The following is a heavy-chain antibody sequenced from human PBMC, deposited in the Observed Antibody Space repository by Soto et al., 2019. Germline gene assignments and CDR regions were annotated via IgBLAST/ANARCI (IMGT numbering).Heavy chain of an antibody. Sequence: GESLKISCKGSGYSFAGYWITWVRQKPGKGLEWMGRIDPRDSQTYYSPSFRGHVTISATKSITTVFLQWSSLRASDTAMYYCARQIYDSDTGPTFQYYCDSCRKRPRVTVSS. D-gene: IGHD3-22*01. V-gene: IGHV5-10-1*01. J-gene: IGHJ4*02. CDR3: ARQIYDSDTGPTFQYYCDS. CDR2: IDPRDSQT. CDR1: GYSFAGYW.